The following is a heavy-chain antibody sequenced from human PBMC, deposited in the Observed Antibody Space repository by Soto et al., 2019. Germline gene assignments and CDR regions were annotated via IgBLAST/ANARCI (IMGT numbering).Heavy chain of an antibody. CDR2: TLYCGSP. CDR1: GGSVGTGAYY. Sequence: SETLSLTCRVSGGSVGTGAYYWRWIRQPPGKGLEWIGYTLYCGSPTYNPSLQSLQSRVTLSVDTSRNQFSLRLTSVTAADTALYYCARHDYYHRTFDIWGQGTLVTVSS. J-gene: IGHJ3*02. V-gene: IGHV4-61*08. CDR3: ARHDYYHRTFDI. D-gene: IGHD3-9*01.